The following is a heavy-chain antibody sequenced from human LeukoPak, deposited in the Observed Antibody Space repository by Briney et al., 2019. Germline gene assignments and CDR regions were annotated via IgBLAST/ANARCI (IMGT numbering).Heavy chain of an antibody. Sequence: ASVKVSCKASGGTFSSYAISWVRQAPGQGLEWMGWISAYNGNTNYAQKLQGRVTMTTDTSTSTAYMELRSLRSEDTAVYYCASVRELDSSSFLWGQGTLVTVSS. J-gene: IGHJ4*02. CDR3: ASVRELDSSSFL. CDR1: GGTFSSYA. D-gene: IGHD6-13*01. CDR2: ISAYNGNT. V-gene: IGHV1-18*01.